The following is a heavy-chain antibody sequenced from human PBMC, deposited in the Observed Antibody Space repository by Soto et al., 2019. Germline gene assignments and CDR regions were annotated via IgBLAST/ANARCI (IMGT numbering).Heavy chain of an antibody. CDR2: IGTAGDT. V-gene: IGHV3-13*01. CDR3: ARASHYDYIWGSYRYSPVFDY. D-gene: IGHD3-16*02. CDR1: GFTFSSYD. Sequence: GGSLRLSCAASGFTFSSYDMHWVRQATGKGLEWVSAIGTAGDTYYPGSVKGRFTISRENAKNSLYLQMNSLRAGDTAVYYCARASHYDYIWGSYRYSPVFDYWGQGTLVTVSS. J-gene: IGHJ4*02.